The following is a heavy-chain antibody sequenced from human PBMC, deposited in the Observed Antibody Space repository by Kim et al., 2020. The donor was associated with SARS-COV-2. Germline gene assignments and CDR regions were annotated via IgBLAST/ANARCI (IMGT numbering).Heavy chain of an antibody. Sequence: TSRVTISVDTSKNQFSLKLSSVTAAGTAVYYCARQGGSGSPPYYYYYMDVWGKGTTVTVSS. CDR3: ARQGGSGSPPYYYYYMDV. J-gene: IGHJ6*03. D-gene: IGHD3-10*01. V-gene: IGHV4-39*01.